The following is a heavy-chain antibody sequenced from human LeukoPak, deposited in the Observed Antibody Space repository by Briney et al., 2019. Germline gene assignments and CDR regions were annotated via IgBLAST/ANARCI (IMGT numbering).Heavy chain of an antibody. V-gene: IGHV3-20*04. CDR1: GFTFDDYG. Sequence: GGSLRLSCAASGFTFDDYGMSWVRQAPGKGLEWVSGINWNGGSTGYADSAKGRFTISRDNAKNSLYLQMNSLRVEDTAVYYCARRQGRRGIVGTTILKGAFDIWGQGTRVTVSS. CDR3: ARRQGRRGIVGTTILKGAFDI. J-gene: IGHJ3*02. CDR2: INWNGGST. D-gene: IGHD1-26*01.